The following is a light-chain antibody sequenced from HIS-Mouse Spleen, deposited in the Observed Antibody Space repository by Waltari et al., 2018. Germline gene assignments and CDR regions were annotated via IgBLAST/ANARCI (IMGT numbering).Light chain of an antibody. Sequence: QSVLTQPPPVSGAPGQRVTISCTGSSSNIGPGYDVPWYQQLPGTAPKLLIYGNSNRPSGVPDRFSGSKSGTSASLAITGLQAEDEADYYCQSYDSSLSGSVFGGGTKLTVL. V-gene: IGLV1-40*01. J-gene: IGLJ2*01. CDR3: QSYDSSLSGSV. CDR2: GNS. CDR1: SSNIGPGYD.